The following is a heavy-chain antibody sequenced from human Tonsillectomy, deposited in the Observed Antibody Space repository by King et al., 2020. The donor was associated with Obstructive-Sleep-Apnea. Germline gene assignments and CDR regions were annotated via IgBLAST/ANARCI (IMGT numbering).Heavy chain of an antibody. Sequence: QLQESGPGLVKPSETLSLTCTVSGGSISGYYWSGIRQPPGRGPEWIGDIYYVGTTNYNPSLKRRVTISVDTSKSQFSLKLRSVTAADTAVYNCARGGGYYDSWGQGTLVSVSS. CDR1: GGSISGYY. D-gene: IGHD3-16*01. CDR2: IYYVGTT. V-gene: IGHV4-59*01. J-gene: IGHJ4*02. CDR3: ARGGGYYDS.